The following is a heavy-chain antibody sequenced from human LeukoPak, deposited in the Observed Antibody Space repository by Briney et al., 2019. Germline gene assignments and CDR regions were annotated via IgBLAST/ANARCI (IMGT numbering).Heavy chain of an antibody. CDR3: ARGPPNWVYDY. CDR2: MSPNSGDT. J-gene: IGHJ4*02. Sequence: ASVKVSCKASGYTFTSYDFNWVRQATGQRPEWMGWMSPNSGDTGYAQKFQDRVTMTRNTSISTAYMELSSLRSDDTAVYYCARGPPNWVYDYWGPGTLVTFSS. D-gene: IGHD1-1*01. CDR1: GYTFTSYD. V-gene: IGHV1-8*01.